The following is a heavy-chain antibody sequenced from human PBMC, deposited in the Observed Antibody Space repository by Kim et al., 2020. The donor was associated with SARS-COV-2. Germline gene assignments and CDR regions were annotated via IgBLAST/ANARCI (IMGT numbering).Heavy chain of an antibody. Sequence: ASVKVSCKVSGYTLTELSMHWVRQAPGKGLEWMGGFDPEDGETIYAQKFQGRVTMTEDTSTDTAYMELSSLRSEDTAVYYCFYTVHESSGNQVYWGQGTLVTVSS. J-gene: IGHJ4*02. CDR2: FDPEDGET. V-gene: IGHV1-24*01. CDR3: FYTVHESSGNQVY. D-gene: IGHD3-10*01. CDR1: GYTLTELS.